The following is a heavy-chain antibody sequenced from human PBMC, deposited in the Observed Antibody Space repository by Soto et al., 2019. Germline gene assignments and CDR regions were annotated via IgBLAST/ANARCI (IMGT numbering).Heavy chain of an antibody. Sequence: QVQLQQWGAGLLKPSETLSLTCAVYGGSFSGYYWSWIRQPPGKGLEWIGEINHSGSTNYNPSLKSRVTLSVDTSKNQFSLKLSSVTAADTAVYYCARDMHYDYIWGSYRRNSYFDYWGQGTLVTVSS. V-gene: IGHV4-34*01. CDR2: INHSGST. CDR3: ARDMHYDYIWGSYRRNSYFDY. D-gene: IGHD3-16*02. CDR1: GGSFSGYY. J-gene: IGHJ4*02.